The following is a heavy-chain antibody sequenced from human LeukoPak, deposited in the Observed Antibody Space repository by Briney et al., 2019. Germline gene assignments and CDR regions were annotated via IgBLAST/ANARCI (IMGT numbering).Heavy chain of an antibody. V-gene: IGHV4-34*01. J-gene: IGHJ6*04. CDR2: INHSGST. CDR3: ARGRITMVRGVIITSHYYYGMDV. CDR1: GGSFSGYY. Sequence: SETLSLTCAVYGGSFSGYYWSWIRQPPGKGLEWIGEINHSGSTNYNPSLKSRVTISADTSKNQFSLKLSSVTAADTAVYYCARGRITMVRGVIITSHYYYGMDVWGKGTTVTVSS. D-gene: IGHD3-10*01.